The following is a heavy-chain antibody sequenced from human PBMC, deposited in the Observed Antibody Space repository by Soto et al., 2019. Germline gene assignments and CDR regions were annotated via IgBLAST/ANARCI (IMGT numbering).Heavy chain of an antibody. CDR1: GFTFSSYA. V-gene: IGHV3-64D*08. Sequence: PGGSLRLSCSASGFTFSSYAMHWVRQAPGKGLEYVSAISSNGGSTYYADSVKGRFTISRDNSKNSLYLQMSSLRAEDTAVYYCVAAPGGDGSYYYGMDVWGQGTTVTVSS. J-gene: IGHJ6*02. CDR2: ISSNGGST. D-gene: IGHD6-25*01. CDR3: VAAPGGDGSYYYGMDV.